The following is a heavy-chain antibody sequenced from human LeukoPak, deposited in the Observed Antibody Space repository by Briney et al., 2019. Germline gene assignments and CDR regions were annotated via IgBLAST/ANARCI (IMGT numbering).Heavy chain of an antibody. Sequence: SVKVSCKASGGTFSSYAISWVRQAPGQGLEWMGGIIPIFGTANYAQKFQGRVTITTDESASKAYMELSSLRSEDTAVHYCARVNVEYSYGPPYYYYYMDVWGKGTTVTVSS. CDR1: GGTFSSYA. CDR2: IIPIFGTA. D-gene: IGHD5-18*01. V-gene: IGHV1-69*05. CDR3: ARVNVEYSYGPPYYYYYMDV. J-gene: IGHJ6*03.